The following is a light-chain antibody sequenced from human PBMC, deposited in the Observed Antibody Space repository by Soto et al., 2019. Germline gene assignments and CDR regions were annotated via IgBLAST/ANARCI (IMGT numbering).Light chain of an antibody. CDR3: QQYNNWPYT. CDR1: QSAGSN. J-gene: IGKJ2*01. Sequence: EIVLTQSPATLSVSPGERATLSCRASQSAGSNLAWYQQRPGQAPRLLMYGASTRATGIPARFSGRGSGTEFTLTISSLQSEDFAVYYCQQYNNWPYTFGQGTKVDIK. V-gene: IGKV3D-15*01. CDR2: GAS.